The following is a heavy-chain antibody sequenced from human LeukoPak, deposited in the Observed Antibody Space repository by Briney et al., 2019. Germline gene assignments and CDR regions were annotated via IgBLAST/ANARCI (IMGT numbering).Heavy chain of an antibody. D-gene: IGHD4-11*01. CDR3: ARRSNYAFDY. Sequence: SETLSLTCTVSGGSISSSSYYWGWIRQPPGKGLEWIGSIYYSGSTYYNPSLKSRVTISVDTSKNQFSLKLSSVTAADTAVYYCARRSNYAFDYWGQGTLVTVSS. CDR1: GGSISSSSYY. J-gene: IGHJ4*02. CDR2: IYYSGST. V-gene: IGHV4-39*07.